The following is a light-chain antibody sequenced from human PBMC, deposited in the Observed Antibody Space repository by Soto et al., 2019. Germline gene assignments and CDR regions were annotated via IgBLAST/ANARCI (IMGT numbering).Light chain of an antibody. V-gene: IGLV2-14*01. CDR2: EVS. CDR3: CSYTGNTTPV. Sequence: QSALTQPASVSGSPEQSITISCTGTSNDVGGYAYVSWYQQYPGKAPKLVISEVSNRPSGVSHRFSGSRSGNTASLTISGLQAEDEADYHCCSYTGNTTPVFGGGTKLTVL. J-gene: IGLJ3*02. CDR1: SNDVGGYAY.